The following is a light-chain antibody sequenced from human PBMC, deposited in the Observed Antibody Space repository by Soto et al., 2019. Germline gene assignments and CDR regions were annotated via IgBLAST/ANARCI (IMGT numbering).Light chain of an antibody. CDR3: QHSSSDLIT. V-gene: IGKV1-39*01. J-gene: IGKJ5*01. CDR1: QSISSY. CDR2: ESS. Sequence: DIQMTQSPSSLSASVGDGVTITCRASQSISSYLNWYQQKPGKPPKLLIYESSNLRGGVSSRFSGSGSGTDFTLTIDRLQSDDFATYYCQHSSSDLITFGQGTRLEIK.